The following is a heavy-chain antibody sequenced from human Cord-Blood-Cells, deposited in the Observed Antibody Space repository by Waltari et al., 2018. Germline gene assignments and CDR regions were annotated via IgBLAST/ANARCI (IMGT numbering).Heavy chain of an antibody. V-gene: IGHV3-53*02. Sequence: EVQLVETGGGLIQPGWSLRLSSAASGFTVSSNYMSWVRQAPGKGLEWVSVIYSGGSTYYADSVKGRFTISRDNSKNTLYLQMNSLRAEDTAVYYCARGYDYWGQGTLVTVSS. CDR1: GFTVSSNY. CDR2: IYSGGST. D-gene: IGHD1-26*01. CDR3: ARGYDY. J-gene: IGHJ4*02.